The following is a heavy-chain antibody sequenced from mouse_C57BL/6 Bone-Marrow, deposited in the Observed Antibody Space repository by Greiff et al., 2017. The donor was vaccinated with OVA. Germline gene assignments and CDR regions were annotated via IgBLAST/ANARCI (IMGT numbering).Heavy chain of an antibody. CDR3: TDGMTTVVAPPLRYF. CDR2: IDPENGDT. Sequence: EVQLVESGAELVRPGASVKLSCTASGFNIKDDYMHWVKQRPEQGLEWIGWIDPENGDTEYASKFQGKATITADTSSNTAYLQLSSLTSEDTAVYYCTDGMTTVVAPPLRYFWGRGTTLTVSA. D-gene: IGHD1-1*01. V-gene: IGHV14-4*01. CDR1: GFNIKDDY. J-gene: IGHJ2*01.